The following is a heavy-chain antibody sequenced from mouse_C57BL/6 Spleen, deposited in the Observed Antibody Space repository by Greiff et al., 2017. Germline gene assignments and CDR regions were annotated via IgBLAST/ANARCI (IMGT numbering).Heavy chain of an antibody. J-gene: IGHJ1*03. CDR2: IWTGGGT. D-gene: IGHD1-1*01. V-gene: IGHV2-9-1*01. Sequence: VQLVESGPGLVAPSQSLSITCTVSGFSLTSYAISWVRQPPGKGLEWLGVIWTGGGTNYNSALKPRLSISKDNSKSQVFLKMNSLQTDDTARYYCARNLYGSSYYWYFDVWGTGTTVTVSS. CDR3: ARNLYGSSYYWYFDV. CDR1: GFSLTSYA.